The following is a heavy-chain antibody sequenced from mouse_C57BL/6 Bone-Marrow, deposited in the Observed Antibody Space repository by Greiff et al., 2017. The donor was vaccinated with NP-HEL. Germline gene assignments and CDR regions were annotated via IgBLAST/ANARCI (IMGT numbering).Heavy chain of an antibody. CDR1: GYTFTDYY. CDR3: ARSAITGFAY. D-gene: IGHD4-1*01. Sequence: VQLQQSGAELVRPGASVKLSCKASGYTFTDYYINWVKQRPGQGLEWIARIYPGSGNTYYNEKFKGKATLTAEKSSSTAYMQLSSLTSEDSAVYFCARSAITGFAYWGQGTLVTVSA. J-gene: IGHJ3*01. V-gene: IGHV1-76*01. CDR2: IYPGSGNT.